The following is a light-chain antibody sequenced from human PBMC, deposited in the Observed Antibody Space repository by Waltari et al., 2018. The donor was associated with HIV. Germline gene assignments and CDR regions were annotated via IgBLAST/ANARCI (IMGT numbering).Light chain of an antibody. Sequence: SYVLTQPPSVSVAPGKTARITCGGTNIRSKSVHWYQQKPGQAPLLVIYYDSARPSGIPERFSGSNSGNTATLTISRVEAGDEADYYCQVWDSSSDHVVFGGGTNLTVL. CDR3: QVWDSSSDHVV. V-gene: IGLV3-21*04. CDR1: NIRSKS. J-gene: IGLJ2*01. CDR2: YDS.